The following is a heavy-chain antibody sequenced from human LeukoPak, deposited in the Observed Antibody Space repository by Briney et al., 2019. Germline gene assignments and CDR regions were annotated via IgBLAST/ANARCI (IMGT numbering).Heavy chain of an antibody. J-gene: IGHJ4*02. Sequence: SVKVSCKASGGTFSSYAISWVRQAPGQGLEWMGGIIPIFGTANCAQKFQGRVTITADKSTSTAYMELSSLRSEDTAVYYCARYSGYDPYFDYWGQGTLVTVSS. D-gene: IGHD5-12*01. CDR1: GGTFSSYA. V-gene: IGHV1-69*06. CDR3: ARYSGYDPYFDY. CDR2: IIPIFGTA.